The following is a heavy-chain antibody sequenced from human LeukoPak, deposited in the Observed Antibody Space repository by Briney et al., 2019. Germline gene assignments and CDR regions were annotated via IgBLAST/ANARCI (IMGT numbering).Heavy chain of an antibody. CDR1: GFTFSSYG. Sequence: GGSLRLSCAASGFTFSSYGMHWVRQAPGKGLEWVAVIWYDGSNKYYADSVKGRFTISRDNSKSTLYLQMNSLRAEDTAVYYCARDERSNLEWLLGYYYYYGMDAWGQGTTVTVSS. V-gene: IGHV3-33*01. D-gene: IGHD3-3*01. CDR3: ARDERSNLEWLLGYYYYYGMDA. J-gene: IGHJ6*02. CDR2: IWYDGSNK.